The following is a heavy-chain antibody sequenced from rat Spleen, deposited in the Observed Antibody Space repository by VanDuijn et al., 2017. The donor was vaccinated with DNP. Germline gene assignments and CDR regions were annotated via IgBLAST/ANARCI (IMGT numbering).Heavy chain of an antibody. J-gene: IGHJ3*01. CDR2: ISPSAGST. CDR3: ATSSYYGYDYGFAY. Sequence: EVQLVESGGGLVQPGRSLKLSCAAAGFTFSDYNLAWVRQAPKKGLEWVASISPSAGSTYYRDSVKGRFTVSRDNAKSTLYLQMDSLRSEYTATYYCATSSYYGYDYGFAYWGQGTLVTVSS. D-gene: IGHD1-7*01. CDR1: GFTFSDYN. V-gene: IGHV5S23*01.